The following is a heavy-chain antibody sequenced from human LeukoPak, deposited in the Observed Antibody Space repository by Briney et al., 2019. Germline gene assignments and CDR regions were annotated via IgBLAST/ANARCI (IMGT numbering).Heavy chain of an antibody. CDR1: GYSFTNW. D-gene: IGHD3-10*01. J-gene: IGHJ4*02. Sequence: GESLKISCKGSGYSFTNWIAWVRQMPGEGLEWMGIIHPRDSDTRYSPPFQGQVTISVDKSISTAYLQWNSLKASDTAMYYCARQDGFALFYFDYWGQGTLVTVSS. V-gene: IGHV5-51*01. CDR3: ARQDGFALFYFDY. CDR2: IHPRDSDT.